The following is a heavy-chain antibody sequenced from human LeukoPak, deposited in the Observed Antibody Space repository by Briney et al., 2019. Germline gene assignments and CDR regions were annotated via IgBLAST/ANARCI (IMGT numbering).Heavy chain of an antibody. CDR2: ISSSSSYI. D-gene: IGHD3-10*02. Sequence: GGSLRLSCAASGFTFSGYSMNWVRQAPGKGLEWVSSISSSSSYIYYADSVKGRFTISRDNAKNSLYLQMNSLRAEDTAVYYCARAQLMIGDAFDIWGQGTMVTVSS. V-gene: IGHV3-21*01. CDR1: GFTFSGYS. CDR3: ARAQLMIGDAFDI. J-gene: IGHJ3*02.